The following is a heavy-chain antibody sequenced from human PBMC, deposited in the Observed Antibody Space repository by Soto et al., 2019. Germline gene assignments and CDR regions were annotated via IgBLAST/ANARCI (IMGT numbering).Heavy chain of an antibody. CDR1: GFTFSSYA. CDR2: ISYAGSNK. CDR3: ARAIYGASGDY. J-gene: IGHJ4*02. D-gene: IGHD4-17*01. Sequence: QVQLVESGGGVVQPGRSLRLSCAASGFTFSSYAMHWVRQAPGKGLEWVAVISYAGSNKYYADSVKGRFTISRDNSKNTLYLQMNSLRAEDTAVYYCARAIYGASGDYWGQGTLVTVSS. V-gene: IGHV3-30-3*01.